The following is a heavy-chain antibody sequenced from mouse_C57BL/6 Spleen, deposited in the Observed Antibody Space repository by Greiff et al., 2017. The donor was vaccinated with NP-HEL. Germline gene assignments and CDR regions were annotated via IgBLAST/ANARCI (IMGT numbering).Heavy chain of an antibody. Sequence: DVKLQESGPELVKPGASVKIPCKASGYTFTDYNMDWVKQSHGKSLEWIGDINPNNGGTIYNQKFKGKATLTVDKSSSTAYMELRSLTSEDTAVYYCARRGTVAHWYFDVWGTGTTVTVSS. CDR1: GYTFTDYN. V-gene: IGHV1-18*01. CDR3: ARRGTVAHWYFDV. D-gene: IGHD1-1*01. CDR2: INPNNGGT. J-gene: IGHJ1*03.